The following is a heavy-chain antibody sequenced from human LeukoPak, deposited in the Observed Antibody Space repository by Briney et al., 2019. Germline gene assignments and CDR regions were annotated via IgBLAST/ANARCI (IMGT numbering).Heavy chain of an antibody. CDR1: GYTFTGYY. CDR2: INPNSGGT. Sequence: ASVKVSCKASGYTFTGYYMHWVRQAPGQGLEWMGWINPNSGGTNYAQKFQGRVTMTRDTSISTAYMELSRLRSEDTAVYYCANSRAYYYYYYMDVWGKGTTVTISS. J-gene: IGHJ6*03. V-gene: IGHV1-2*02. CDR3: ANSRAYYYYYYMDV. D-gene: IGHD4-11*01.